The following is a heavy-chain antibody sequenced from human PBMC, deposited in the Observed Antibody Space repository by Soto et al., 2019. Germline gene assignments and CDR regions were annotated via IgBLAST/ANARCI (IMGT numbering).Heavy chain of an antibody. CDR3: ASRHSCPYIDY. D-gene: IGHD2-15*01. CDR1: GGSISSGDYY. Sequence: QVQLQESGPGLVKPSQTLSLTCTVSGGSISSGDYYWSWIRQPPGKGLEWIGNIYYSGSTYYNPSHKSRITLSVNTSKNQFSLKLSSVTAADTAVYYGASRHSCPYIDYWGQGTLVTVSS. J-gene: IGHJ4*02. CDR2: IYYSGST. V-gene: IGHV4-30-4*01.